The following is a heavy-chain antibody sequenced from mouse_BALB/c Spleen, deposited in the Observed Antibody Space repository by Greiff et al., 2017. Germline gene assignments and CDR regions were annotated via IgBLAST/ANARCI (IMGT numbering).Heavy chain of an antibody. D-gene: IGHD2-1*01. CDR3: ARWDGNYYAMDY. J-gene: IGHJ4*01. V-gene: IGHV1S137*01. CDR1: GYTFTDYA. CDR2: ISTYYGDA. Sequence: QVQLQQSGAELVRPGVSVKISCKGSGYTFTDYAMHWVKQSHAKSLEWIGVISTYYGDASYNQKFKGKATMTVDKSSSTAYMELARLTSEDSAIYYCARWDGNYYAMDYWGQGTSVTVSS.